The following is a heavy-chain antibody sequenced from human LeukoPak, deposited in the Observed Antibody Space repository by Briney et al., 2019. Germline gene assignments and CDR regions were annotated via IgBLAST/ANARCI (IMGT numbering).Heavy chain of an antibody. V-gene: IGHV3-11*01. CDR1: GFTFSDYY. J-gene: IGHJ4*02. CDR3: ARDYYDSSGNFDY. D-gene: IGHD3-22*01. CDR2: ISSSGSTT. Sequence: GGSLRLSCAASGFTFSDYYMSWIRQAPGKGLEWVSYISSSGSTTYYADSVKGRFTISRDNAKNSLYLQMNSLRAEDTAVYYCARDYYDSSGNFDYWGQGTLVTVSS.